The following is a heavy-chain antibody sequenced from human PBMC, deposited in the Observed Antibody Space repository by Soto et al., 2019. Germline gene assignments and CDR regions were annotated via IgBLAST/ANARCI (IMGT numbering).Heavy chain of an antibody. J-gene: IGHJ6*02. CDR3: ASYVDTAMVTSYYYYGMDV. Sequence: PGGSLRLSCAASGFTFSSYSMNWVRQAPGKGLEWVSYISSSSTIYYADSVKGRFTISRDNAKNSLYLQMNSLRDEDTAVYYCASYVDTAMVTSYYYYGMDVWGQGTTVTAP. CDR2: ISSSSTI. D-gene: IGHD5-18*01. CDR1: GFTFSSYS. V-gene: IGHV3-48*02.